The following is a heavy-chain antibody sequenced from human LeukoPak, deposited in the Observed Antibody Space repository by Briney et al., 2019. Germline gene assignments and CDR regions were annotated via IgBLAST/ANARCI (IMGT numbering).Heavy chain of an antibody. D-gene: IGHD2-2*01. CDR1: GFTFSNYA. CDR2: ITNSGDGT. V-gene: IGHV3-23*01. Sequence: HPGGSLRLSCAASGFTFSNYAMSWVRQAPGKGLEWVSSITNSGDGTYYADSVKGRFTVSRDNSKNTLYVHMNSLRAEDTAVYYCAKCCLDCSSTSPDYFYYYYMDVWGKGTTVTVFS. J-gene: IGHJ6*03. CDR3: AKCCLDCSSTSPDYFYYYYMDV.